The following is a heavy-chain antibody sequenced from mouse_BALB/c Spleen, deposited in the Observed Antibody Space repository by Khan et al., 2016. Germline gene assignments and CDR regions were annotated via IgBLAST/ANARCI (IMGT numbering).Heavy chain of an antibody. J-gene: IGHJ4*01. CDR3: AREGLNYDYAMDY. Sequence: QVQLKESGAELVRPGVSVKISCKGSGYTFTDYAIHWVKQSHAKSLEWIGVISTYYGDTSYNPKFEGKATMTVDNSSSTAYVELARLTSEDSAIYYCAREGLNYDYAMDYWGQGTSVTVSS. V-gene: IGHV1S137*01. CDR2: ISTYYGDT. D-gene: IGHD2-1*01. CDR1: GYTFTDYA.